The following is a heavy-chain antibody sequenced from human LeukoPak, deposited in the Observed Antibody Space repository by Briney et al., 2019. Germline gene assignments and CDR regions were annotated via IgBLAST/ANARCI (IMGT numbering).Heavy chain of an antibody. D-gene: IGHD3-3*01. Sequence: GGSLRLSCAASGFTFSSYEMNWVRQAPGKGLEWVSYITNSGGTIYYADSVKGRFTISRDNAKNSLYLQMNSLRAEDTAVYYCAGAHDGYDYWGQGTLVTVPS. CDR1: GFTFSSYE. J-gene: IGHJ4*02. CDR3: AGAHDGYDY. V-gene: IGHV3-48*03. CDR2: ITNSGGTI.